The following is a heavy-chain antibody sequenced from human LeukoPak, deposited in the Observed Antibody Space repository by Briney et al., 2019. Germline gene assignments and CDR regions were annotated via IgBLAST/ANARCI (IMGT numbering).Heavy chain of an antibody. V-gene: IGHV4-38-2*02. J-gene: IGHJ5*02. CDR1: GYSISSGYY. CDR3: ARDTAAAVWWFDP. CDR2: IYHSGST. Sequence: SETLSLTCTVSGYSISSGYYWGWIRQPPGKGLEWIGSIYHSGSTYYNPSLKSRVTISVDTSKNQFSLKLSSVTAADTAVYYWARDTAAAVWWFDPWGQGTLVTVSS. D-gene: IGHD6-13*01.